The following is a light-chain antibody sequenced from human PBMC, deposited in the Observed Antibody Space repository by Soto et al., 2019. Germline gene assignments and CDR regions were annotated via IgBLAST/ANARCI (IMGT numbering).Light chain of an antibody. Sequence: QSVLTQPPSASGTPGQRFTIPNSGSRANIGRTTVNWYQQLPGTAPKLLIYSNKQRPSGVPDRFSGSKSGTSASLAISGLQAEDEADYYWAAWDDSLNGVVFGGGTKVTVL. CDR3: AAWDDSLNGVV. V-gene: IGLV1-44*01. CDR1: RANIGRTT. J-gene: IGLJ2*01. CDR2: SNK.